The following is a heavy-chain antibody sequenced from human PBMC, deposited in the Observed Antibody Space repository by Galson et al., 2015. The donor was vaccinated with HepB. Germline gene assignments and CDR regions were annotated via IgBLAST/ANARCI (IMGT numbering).Heavy chain of an antibody. CDR1: GYTLTELS. CDR2: INPNSGGT. Sequence: SVKVSCKVSGYTLTELSMHWVRQAPGQGLEWMGWINPNSGGTNYAQKFQGRVTMTRDTSISTAYMELSRLRSDDTAVYYCARDLVPNLYSSSWYDPGEYNWFDPWGQGALVTVSS. D-gene: IGHD6-13*01. V-gene: IGHV1-2*02. J-gene: IGHJ5*02. CDR3: ARDLVPNLYSSSWYDPGEYNWFDP.